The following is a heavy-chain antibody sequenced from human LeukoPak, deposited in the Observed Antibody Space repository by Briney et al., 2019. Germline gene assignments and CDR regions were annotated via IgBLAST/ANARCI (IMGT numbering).Heavy chain of an antibody. CDR3: ATQQWLAPPPDS. J-gene: IGHJ4*02. D-gene: IGHD6-19*01. Sequence: GGSLRLSCAASGFTFSKYWMLWVRQAPGKGLESVSRINTDGTVTTYADSVKGRFTVSRDNADNTMFLQMNSVRDEAAAVYYCATQQWLAPPPDSWGQGTPVTVSS. V-gene: IGHV3-74*01. CDR1: GFTFSKYW. CDR2: INTDGTVT.